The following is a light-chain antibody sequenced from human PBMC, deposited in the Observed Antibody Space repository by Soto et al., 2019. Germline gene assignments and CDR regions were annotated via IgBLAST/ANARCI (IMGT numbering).Light chain of an antibody. CDR2: MAS. Sequence: DIQVTQSPSALSASVGDRVTITCRASQSVDNWLAWYQRRPGKAPKLLIYMASTLEVGIPSRFSGSASGTEFTLTISSLQPDDAAQYYCQQYKTCSPTFGQGTKVEIK. CDR1: QSVDNW. CDR3: QQYKTCSPT. J-gene: IGKJ1*01. V-gene: IGKV1-5*03.